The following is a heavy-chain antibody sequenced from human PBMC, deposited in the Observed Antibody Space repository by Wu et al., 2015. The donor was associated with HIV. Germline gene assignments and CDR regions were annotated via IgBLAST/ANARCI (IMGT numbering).Heavy chain of an antibody. CDR1: GYSFTAYY. CDR3: ASGIQAGGANY. Sequence: QVQLVQSGAEVKKPGASVKVSCKTSGYSFTAYYMHWVRQAPGQGLEWMGRLNPNSGGTDSAQKFQGRVTMTRDTSISTAYMEVYSLRPEDTAVYYCASGIQAGGANYWGQGTLVTVSS. CDR2: LNPNSGGT. J-gene: IGHJ4*02. D-gene: IGHD2-21*01. V-gene: IGHV1-2*02.